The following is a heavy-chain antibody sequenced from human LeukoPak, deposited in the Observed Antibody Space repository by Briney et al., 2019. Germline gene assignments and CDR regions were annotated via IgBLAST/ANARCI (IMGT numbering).Heavy chain of an antibody. Sequence: PSQTLSLTCTVSGGSISSGGYYWSWIRQPPGKGLEWIGYIYHSGSTNYNPSLKSRVTISVDTSKNQFSLKLSSVTAADTAVYYCARVGVAGTGLSFRWYFDLWGRGTLVTVSS. V-gene: IGHV4-30-2*01. CDR3: ARVGVAGTGLSFRWYFDL. D-gene: IGHD6-19*01. CDR2: IYHSGST. J-gene: IGHJ2*01. CDR1: GGSISSGGYY.